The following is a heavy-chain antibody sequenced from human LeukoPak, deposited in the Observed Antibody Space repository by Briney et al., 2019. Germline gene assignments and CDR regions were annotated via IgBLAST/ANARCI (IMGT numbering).Heavy chain of an antibody. CDR2: VKQDGSEK. CDR1: GFTFSTYW. CDR3: ASSEEENIVAATAS. V-gene: IGHV3-7*01. D-gene: IGHD1-26*01. J-gene: IGHJ4*02. Sequence: PGGSLRLSCAASGFTFSTYWMTWVRQAPGKGLEWVASVKQDGSEKYYVDSVKGRFTISRDNAKNSLYLQMNSLRAEDTAVYYCASSEEENIVAATASWGQGTLVTVSS.